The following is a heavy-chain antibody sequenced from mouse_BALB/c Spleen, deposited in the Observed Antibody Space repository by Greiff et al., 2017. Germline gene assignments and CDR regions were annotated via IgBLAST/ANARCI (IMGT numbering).Heavy chain of an antibody. CDR3: APYYRYDGFAY. J-gene: IGHJ3*01. D-gene: IGHD2-14*01. Sequence: VQLKESGGGLVQPGGSRKLSCAASGFTFSSFGMHWVRQAPEKGLEWVAYISSGSSTIYYADTVKGRFTISRDNPKNTLFLQMTSLRSEDTAMYYCAPYYRYDGFAYWGQGTLVTVSA. CDR2: ISSGSSTI. V-gene: IGHV5-17*02. CDR1: GFTFSSFG.